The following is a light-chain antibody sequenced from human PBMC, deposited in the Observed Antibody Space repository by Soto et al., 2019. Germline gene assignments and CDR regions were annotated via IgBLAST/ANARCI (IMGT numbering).Light chain of an antibody. Sequence: DFQMTESPSSLSASVGDRVTISCRSSQTINNYLNWYLQRPGKAPVLLLYSTSTLQSGAPSRFSGRGSGTDFNLTISNLQPEDFATYYCQQFYGAPQTFGQGTKVDIK. V-gene: IGKV1-39*01. J-gene: IGKJ1*01. CDR2: STS. CDR1: QTINNY. CDR3: QQFYGAPQT.